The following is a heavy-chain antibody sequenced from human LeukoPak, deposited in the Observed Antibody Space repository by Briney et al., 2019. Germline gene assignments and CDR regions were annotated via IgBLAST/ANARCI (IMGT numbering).Heavy chain of an antibody. CDR3: ARDPYYDSSGYYGDGYYYMDV. V-gene: IGHV1-46*01. Sequence: ASVKVSCKASGYTFTSYYMHWVRQAPGHGLEWMGIINPSGGSTSYAQKFQGRVTMTRDTSTSTVYMELSSLRSEDTAVYYCARDPYYDSSGYYGDGYYYMDVWGKGTTVTVSS. J-gene: IGHJ6*03. CDR1: GYTFTSYY. D-gene: IGHD3-22*01. CDR2: INPSGGST.